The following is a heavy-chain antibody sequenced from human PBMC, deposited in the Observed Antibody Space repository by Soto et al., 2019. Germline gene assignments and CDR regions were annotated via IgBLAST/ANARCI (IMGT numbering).Heavy chain of an antibody. Sequence: EVQLLESGGDLIQPGGSLRLSCVASGFAFQTYTMEWLRQPPGKGLEWVSSITISGNYIYYADSVKGRFTISRDNGRNSVYLQMNSLRAEDTAVYYCAKVGVLRTNFRWFDLWGQGTLVTVSS. V-gene: IGHV3-21*01. J-gene: IGHJ5*02. D-gene: IGHD2-8*01. CDR2: ITISGNYI. CDR3: AKVGVLRTNFRWFDL. CDR1: GFAFQTYT.